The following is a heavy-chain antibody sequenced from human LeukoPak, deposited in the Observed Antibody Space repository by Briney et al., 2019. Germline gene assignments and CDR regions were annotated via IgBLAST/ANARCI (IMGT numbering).Heavy chain of an antibody. CDR3: ARRRGTYYMDV. CDR2: IYYSGST. CDR1: GGSISSSSYY. J-gene: IGHJ6*03. D-gene: IGHD1-26*01. Sequence: SETLSLTCTVSGGSISSSSYYWGWIRQPPGKGLEWIGSIYYSGSTYYNPSLKSRVTISVDTSKNQFSLKLSSVTAADTAVYYCARRRGTYYMDVWGKGTTVTVSS. V-gene: IGHV4-39*07.